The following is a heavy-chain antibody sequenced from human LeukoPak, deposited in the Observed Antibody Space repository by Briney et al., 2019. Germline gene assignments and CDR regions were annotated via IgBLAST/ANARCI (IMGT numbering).Heavy chain of an antibody. Sequence: SETLSLTCAVYGGSFSGYYWSWIRQPPGKGLEWIGEINHSGSTNYNPSLKSRVTISVDTSKNQFSLKLSSVTAADTAVYYCARGFCEGRGYCSSTSFPGAFDIWGQGTMVTVSS. CDR3: ARGFCEGRGYCSSTSFPGAFDI. V-gene: IGHV4-34*01. J-gene: IGHJ3*02. CDR2: INHSGST. D-gene: IGHD2-2*01. CDR1: GGSFSGYY.